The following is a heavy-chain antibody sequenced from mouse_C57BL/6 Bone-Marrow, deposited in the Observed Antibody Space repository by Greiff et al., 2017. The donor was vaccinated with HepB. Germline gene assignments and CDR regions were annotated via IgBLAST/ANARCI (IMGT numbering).Heavy chain of an antibody. J-gene: IGHJ3*01. Sequence: QVQLQQSGPELVKPGASVKISCKASGYAFSSSWMNWVKQRPGKGLEWIGQIYPGDGDTNYNRKFKGKATLTADKSSSTAYMQLSSLTSEDSAVYFCARTQDWSWFDYWGQGTLVTVSA. CDR1: GYAFSSSW. CDR3: ARTQDWSWFDY. V-gene: IGHV1-82*01. D-gene: IGHD3-1*01. CDR2: IYPGDGDT.